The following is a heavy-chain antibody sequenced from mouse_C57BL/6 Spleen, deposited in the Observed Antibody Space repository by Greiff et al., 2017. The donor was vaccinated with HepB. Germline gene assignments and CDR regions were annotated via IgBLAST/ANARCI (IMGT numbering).Heavy chain of an antibody. CDR2: IYPGDGDT. CDR3: ARGVYYGNLYYFDY. J-gene: IGHJ2*01. Sequence: QVQLQQSGAELVKPGASVKISCKASGYAFSSYWMNWVKQRPGKGLEWIGQIYPGDGDTNYNGKFKGKATLTADNSSSTAYMQLSSLTSEDSAVYFCARGVYYGNLYYFDYWGQGTTLTVSS. D-gene: IGHD2-1*01. CDR1: GYAFSSYW. V-gene: IGHV1-80*01.